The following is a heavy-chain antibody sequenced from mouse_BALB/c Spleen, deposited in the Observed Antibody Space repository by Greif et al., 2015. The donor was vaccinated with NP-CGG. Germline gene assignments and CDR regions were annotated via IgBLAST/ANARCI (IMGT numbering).Heavy chain of an antibody. Sequence: EVMLVESGGGLVQPGGSRKLSCAASGFTFSSFGMHWVRQAPEKGLERVAYISSGSSTIYYADTVKGRFTISRDNPKNTLFLQMTSLRSEDTAMYYCARYDYYFDYWGQGTTLTVSS. J-gene: IGHJ2*01. CDR2: ISSGSSTI. V-gene: IGHV5-17*02. D-gene: IGHD2-4*01. CDR1: GFTFSSFG. CDR3: ARYDYYFDY.